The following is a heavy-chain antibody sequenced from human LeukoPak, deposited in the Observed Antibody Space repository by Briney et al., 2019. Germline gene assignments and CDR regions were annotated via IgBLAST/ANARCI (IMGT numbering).Heavy chain of an antibody. CDR3: AMGGLYYDSSGYYSAYYFAS. J-gene: IGHJ4*02. V-gene: IGHV4-39*01. Sequence: KPSETLSLTCTVSGGSISSSSYYWGWIRQPPGKGLEWIGSIYYSGSTYYNPSLKIRVTISVDTSKTQFSLKLSSVTAADTVVYSCAMGGLYYDSSGYYSAYYFASCGQGTLVTVSS. CDR2: IYYSGST. CDR1: GGSISSSSYY. D-gene: IGHD3-22*01.